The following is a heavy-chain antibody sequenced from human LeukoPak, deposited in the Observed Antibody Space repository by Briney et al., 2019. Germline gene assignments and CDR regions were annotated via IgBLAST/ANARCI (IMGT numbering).Heavy chain of an antibody. J-gene: IGHJ4*02. CDR2: ISGSGGST. V-gene: IGHV3-23*01. CDR1: GFTFSNFW. CDR3: AKVLGDY. D-gene: IGHD3-16*01. Sequence: PGGSLRLSCTASGFTFSNFWMGWVRQAPGKGLEWVSAISGSGGSTYYADSVKGQFTISRDNSKNTLYLQMNSLRAEDTAVYYCAKVLGDYWGQGALVTVSS.